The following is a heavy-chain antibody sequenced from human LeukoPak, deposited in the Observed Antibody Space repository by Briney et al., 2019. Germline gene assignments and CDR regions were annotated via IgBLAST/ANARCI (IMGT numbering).Heavy chain of an antibody. Sequence: KPGGSLRLSCAASGFTFSSYSMNWVRQAPGKGLEWVSSISSSSSYIYYADSVKGRFTISRDNAKNSLYLQMNSLRAEDTAVYYCARDAGGAAAGTGPDYWGQGTLVTVSS. J-gene: IGHJ4*02. CDR3: ARDAGGAAAGTGPDY. D-gene: IGHD6-13*01. CDR2: ISSSSSYI. CDR1: GFTFSSYS. V-gene: IGHV3-21*01.